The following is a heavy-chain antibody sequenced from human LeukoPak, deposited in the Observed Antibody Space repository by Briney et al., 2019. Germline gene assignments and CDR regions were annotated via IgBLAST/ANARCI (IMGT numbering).Heavy chain of an antibody. Sequence: PETLSLTCTVAGDSISGISYYWGWIRQSPGTGLEWIGSIYPSGDTHYNPSLKSRLTVSVDMSKNQFFLKLTSVTAADTALYYCVRHPGGGHTEGYFDFWGQGVLVTVPS. V-gene: IGHV4-39*01. CDR1: GDSISGISYY. D-gene: IGHD3-16*01. CDR2: IYPSGDT. CDR3: VRHPGGGHTEGYFDF. J-gene: IGHJ4*02.